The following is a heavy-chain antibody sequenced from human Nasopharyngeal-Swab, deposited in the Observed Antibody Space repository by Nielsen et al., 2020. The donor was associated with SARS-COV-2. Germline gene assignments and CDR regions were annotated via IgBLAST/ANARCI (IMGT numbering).Heavy chain of an antibody. D-gene: IGHD3-22*01. Sequence: GESLKISCTGSGYSFTSYCIGWVRQIPGKGLERLGIIYPGDSDPIYSPSFQGLVTISADKSISTAYLQWSSLKASDTAMYFCARLDYYDSSGYYSLIGPEYYFDYWGQGTLVTVSS. CDR3: ARLDYYDSSGYYSLIGPEYYFDY. CDR2: IYPGDSDP. CDR1: GYSFTSYC. J-gene: IGHJ4*02. V-gene: IGHV5-51*01.